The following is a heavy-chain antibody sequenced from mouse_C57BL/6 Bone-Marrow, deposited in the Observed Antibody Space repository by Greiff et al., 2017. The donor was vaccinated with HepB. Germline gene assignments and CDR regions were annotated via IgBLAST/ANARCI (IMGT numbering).Heavy chain of an antibody. CDR3: ARADSSGYFAY. D-gene: IGHD3-2*02. V-gene: IGHV3-6*01. J-gene: IGHJ3*01. CDR1: GYSITRGYY. Sequence: EVKLMESGPGLVKPSQSLSLTCSVTGYSITRGYYWNWIRQFPGNKLEWMGYISYDGSNNYNPSLKNRISITRDTSKNQFFLKLNSVTTEDTATYYCARADSSGYFAYWGQGTLVTVSA. CDR2: ISYDGSN.